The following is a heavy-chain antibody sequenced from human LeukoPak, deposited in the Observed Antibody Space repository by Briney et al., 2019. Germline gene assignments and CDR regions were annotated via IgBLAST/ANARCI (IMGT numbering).Heavy chain of an antibody. CDR3: ARGEDSRISSCPPNFDY. CDR2: ISTSGSTI. Sequence: PGGSLRLSRAASGFTFSSYEMNWVRQAPGKGLEWVSYISTSGSTIYYADSVKGRFTISRGSAKNSLYLQMNSLRAEDTAIYYCARGEDSRISSCPPNFDYWGQGTLVTVSS. V-gene: IGHV3-48*03. CDR1: GFTFSSYE. D-gene: IGHD6-13*01. J-gene: IGHJ4*02.